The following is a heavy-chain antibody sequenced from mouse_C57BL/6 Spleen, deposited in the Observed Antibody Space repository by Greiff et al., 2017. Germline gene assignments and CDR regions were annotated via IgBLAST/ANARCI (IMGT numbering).Heavy chain of an antibody. CDR1: GYTFTSYW. V-gene: IGHV1-69*01. CDR3: AREGYDEGY. Sequence: QVQLQQSGAELVMPGASVKLSCKASGYTFTSYWMHWVKQRPGQGLEWIGEIDPSDSYTNYNQKFKGKSTLTVDKSSSTAYMQLSSLTSEDSAVYYCAREGYDEGYWGQGTTLTVSS. CDR2: IDPSDSYT. J-gene: IGHJ2*01. D-gene: IGHD2-2*01.